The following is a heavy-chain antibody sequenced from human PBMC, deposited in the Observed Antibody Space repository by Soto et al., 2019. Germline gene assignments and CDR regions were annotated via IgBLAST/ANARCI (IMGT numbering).Heavy chain of an antibody. CDR1: GDIFTNFD. CDR2: MRANSGDT. D-gene: IGHD3-3*02. J-gene: IGHJ5*02. CDR3: ARYIYGQGFKA. Sequence: QVQLVQPGAEVRKPGASVKVSCKASGDIFTNFDFNWVRQATGQGLEWIGWMRANSGDTGHDQKFQGRVSMTRDTSMSTAYMELSSLRAEDTAVYYCARYIYGQGFKAWGQGNLVFVSS. V-gene: IGHV1-8*01.